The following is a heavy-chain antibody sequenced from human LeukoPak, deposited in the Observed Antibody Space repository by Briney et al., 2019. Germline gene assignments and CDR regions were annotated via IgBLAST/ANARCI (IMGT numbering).Heavy chain of an antibody. J-gene: IGHJ4*02. CDR1: GFTFSSYA. D-gene: IGHD2-15*01. V-gene: IGHV3-23*01. Sequence: PGGSLRLSCAASGFTFSSYAMSWVRQAPGKGLEWVPAISGSGGSTYYADSVKGRFTISRDNSKNTLYLQMNSLRAEDTAVYYCVRIVVVPAAIVGYCSGGSCQIFDYWGQGTLVTVSS. CDR3: VRIVVVPAAIVGYCSGGSCQIFDY. CDR2: ISGSGGST.